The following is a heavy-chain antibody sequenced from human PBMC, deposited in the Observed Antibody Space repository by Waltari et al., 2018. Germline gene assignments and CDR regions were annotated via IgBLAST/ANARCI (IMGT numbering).Heavy chain of an antibody. CDR3: ASNRGNYSCFF. D-gene: IGHD1-26*01. J-gene: IGHJ4*02. CDR2: IYHSGRT. Sequence: QVQLQESGPGLVKPSETLSLTCAVSGYSISSGYFWGWIRQPPGKGLEWIGSIYHSGRTYYSPSLNSRVTISVDTSKNQFSLKLSSVTAADTAVYYGASNRGNYSCFFWGQGTLVTVSS. CDR1: GYSISSGYF. V-gene: IGHV4-38-2*01.